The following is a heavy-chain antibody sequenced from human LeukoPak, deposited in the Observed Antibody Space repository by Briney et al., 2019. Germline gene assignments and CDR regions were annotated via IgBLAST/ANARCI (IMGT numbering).Heavy chain of an antibody. CDR1: GGSISSSTYY. V-gene: IGHV4-39*01. D-gene: IGHD3-22*01. Sequence: KPSETLSLTCTVSGGSISSSTYYWAWIRQPPGKGLEWIATIHHSGSTYYKPSLRSGVTISVDTSRNQFSLKLSSVTAADTAVYYCARLGGYYDPPGYWGQGTLVTVSS. J-gene: IGHJ4*02. CDR3: ARLGGYYDPPGY. CDR2: IHHSGST.